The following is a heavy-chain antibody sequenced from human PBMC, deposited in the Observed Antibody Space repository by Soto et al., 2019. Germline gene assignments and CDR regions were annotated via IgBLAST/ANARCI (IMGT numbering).Heavy chain of an antibody. Sequence: GASVKVSCKASGYTFTSYGISWVRQAPGQGLEWMGWISAYNGNTNYAQKLQGRVTMTTDTSTSTAYMELRSLRSDDTAVYYCARTNGITIFGVVTPHYYYYGMDVWGQGTTVTVSS. CDR1: GYTFTSYG. CDR3: ARTNGITIFGVVTPHYYYYGMDV. CDR2: ISAYNGNT. V-gene: IGHV1-18*01. J-gene: IGHJ6*02. D-gene: IGHD3-3*01.